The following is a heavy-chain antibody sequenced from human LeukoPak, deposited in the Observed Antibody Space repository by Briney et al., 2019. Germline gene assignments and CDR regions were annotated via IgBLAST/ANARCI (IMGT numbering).Heavy chain of an antibody. CDR2: ISGSGGST. CDR3: ANEYSSSSGFDY. Sequence: GGSLRRSCAASGFTFSSYAMSWVRQAPGKGLEWVSAISGSGGSTYYADSVKGRFTISRDNSKNTLYLQMNSLRAEDTAVYYCANEYSSSSGFDYWGQGTLVTVSS. J-gene: IGHJ4*02. CDR1: GFTFSSYA. D-gene: IGHD6-6*01. V-gene: IGHV3-23*01.